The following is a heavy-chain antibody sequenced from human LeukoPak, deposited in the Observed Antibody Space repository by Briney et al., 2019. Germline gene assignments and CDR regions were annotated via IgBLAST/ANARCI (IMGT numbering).Heavy chain of an antibody. D-gene: IGHD1-14*01. CDR1: GFTLSTYE. J-gene: IGHJ6*02. Sequence: GGSLRLSCAASGFTLSTYEMNWVRQAPGKGLEWVAYIGRYGVTTYYAESAKGRFTISGDNAKNSLNLQMNSLRAEDTAVYYCATLSDRNFYYSYGLDVWGQGTTVTVS. V-gene: IGHV3-48*03. CDR3: ATLSDRNFYYSYGLDV. CDR2: IGRYGVTT.